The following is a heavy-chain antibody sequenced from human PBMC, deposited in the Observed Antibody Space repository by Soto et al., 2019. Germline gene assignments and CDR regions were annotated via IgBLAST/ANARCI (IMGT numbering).Heavy chain of an antibody. CDR2: ISSSSSYI. CDR3: ASHYYDSSGYDFDY. Sequence: GGSLRLSCAASGFTFSSYSMNWVRQAPGKGLEWVSSISSSSSYIYYADSVKGRFTISRDNAKNSLYLQMNSLRAENTAVYYWASHYYDSSGYDFDYWGQGTLVTVSS. V-gene: IGHV3-21*01. D-gene: IGHD3-22*01. CDR1: GFTFSSYS. J-gene: IGHJ4*02.